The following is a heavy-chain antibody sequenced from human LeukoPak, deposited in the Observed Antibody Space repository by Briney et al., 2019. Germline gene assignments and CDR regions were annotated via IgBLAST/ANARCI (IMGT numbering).Heavy chain of an antibody. V-gene: IGHV4-39*07. D-gene: IGHD5-24*01. CDR1: GDSISRSSDY. CDR3: AREDAEQMDNSFDI. CDR2: VYYIGST. J-gene: IGHJ3*02. Sequence: PSETLSLTCTVSGDSISRSSDYWGWIRQPPGKGPEWIGSVYYIGSTFYNPSLKSQLTISIDTSKNQFSLKLRSVTAADTAVYYCAREDAEQMDNSFDIWGQGTMVTVSS.